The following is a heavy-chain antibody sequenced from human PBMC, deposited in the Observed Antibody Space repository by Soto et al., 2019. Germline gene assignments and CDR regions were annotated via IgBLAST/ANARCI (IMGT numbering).Heavy chain of an antibody. Sequence: SETLSLTCAVYGGSFSGYYWSWIRQPPGKGLEWIGEINHSGSTNYNPSLKSRVTISVDTSKNQFSLKLSSVTAADTAVYYCASRVGGATTAYYYYGMDVWGQGTTVTVSS. J-gene: IGHJ6*02. CDR2: INHSGST. V-gene: IGHV4-34*01. D-gene: IGHD1-26*01. CDR1: GGSFSGYY. CDR3: ASRVGGATTAYYYYGMDV.